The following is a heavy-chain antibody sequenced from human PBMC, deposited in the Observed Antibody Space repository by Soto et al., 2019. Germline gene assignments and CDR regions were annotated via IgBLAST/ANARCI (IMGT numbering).Heavy chain of an antibody. CDR3: STGYDSSTN. Sequence: EVQLVESGGGLVQPGGSLKLSCAASGLIFSGSAMHWVRQASGKGLEWVGRIRSKANSYATAYGASVKGRFTISRDDSKNTAYLQMNSLKSEDTAVYYCSTGYDSSTNWGQGTLVTVSS. CDR2: IRSKANSYAT. D-gene: IGHD3-22*01. J-gene: IGHJ4*02. V-gene: IGHV3-73*01. CDR1: GLIFSGSA.